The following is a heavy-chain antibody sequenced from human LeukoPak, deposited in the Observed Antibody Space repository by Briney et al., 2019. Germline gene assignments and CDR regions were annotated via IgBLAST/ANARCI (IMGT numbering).Heavy chain of an antibody. V-gene: IGHV1-8*03. J-gene: IGHJ4*02. Sequence: ASVKVSCKASGGTFSSYAINWVRQATGQGLEWMGWMNPNSGNTGYAQKFQGRVTITRNTSISTAYMELSSLRSEDTAVYYCARSSGPYYFDYWGQGTLVTVSS. D-gene: IGHD6-6*01. CDR3: ARSSGPYYFDY. CDR1: GGTFSSYA. CDR2: MNPNSGNT.